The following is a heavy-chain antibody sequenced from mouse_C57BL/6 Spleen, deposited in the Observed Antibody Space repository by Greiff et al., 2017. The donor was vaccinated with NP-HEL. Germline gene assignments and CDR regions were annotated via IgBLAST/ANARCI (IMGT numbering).Heavy chain of an antibody. CDR2: INPSNGGT. V-gene: IGHV1-53*01. J-gene: IGHJ1*03. Sequence: QVQLQQPGTELVKPGASVKLSCKASGYTFTSYWMHWVKQRPGQGLEWIGNINPSNGGTNYNEKFKSKATLTVDKSSSTAYMQRSSLTSEDSAVYYGARYSNYLYFDVWGTGTTVTVSS. CDR1: GYTFTSYW. D-gene: IGHD2-5*01. CDR3: ARYSNYLYFDV.